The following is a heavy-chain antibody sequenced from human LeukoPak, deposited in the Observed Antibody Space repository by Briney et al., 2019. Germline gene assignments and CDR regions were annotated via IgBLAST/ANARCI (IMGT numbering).Heavy chain of an antibody. D-gene: IGHD6-13*01. CDR3: ARGTIAADDYYYMDV. J-gene: IGHJ6*03. CDR1: GGSISSSSYY. V-gene: IGHV4-39*02. Sequence: PSETLSLTCTVSGGSISSSSYYWGWIRQPPGKGLEWIGSIYYSGSTDYNPSLKSRVIISVDTSKNHFSLKLSSVTAADTAVYYCARGTIAADDYYYMDVWGKGTTVTISS. CDR2: IYYSGST.